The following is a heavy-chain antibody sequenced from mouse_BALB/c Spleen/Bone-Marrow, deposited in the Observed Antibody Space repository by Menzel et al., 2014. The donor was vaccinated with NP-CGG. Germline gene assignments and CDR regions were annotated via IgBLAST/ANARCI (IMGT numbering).Heavy chain of an antibody. D-gene: IGHD2-14*01. Sequence: EVQGVESGGGLVKPGGSLKLSCAASGFTFSDYYMYWVRQTPEKRLEWVATISDGGSYTDYPGSAKGRFTVSRDNAKNNLYLQMSSLKSEDTAMYFCARTYRPFALDYWGQGTSVTVSS. J-gene: IGHJ4*01. CDR3: ARTYRPFALDY. V-gene: IGHV5-4*02. CDR2: ISDGGSYT. CDR1: GFTFSDYY.